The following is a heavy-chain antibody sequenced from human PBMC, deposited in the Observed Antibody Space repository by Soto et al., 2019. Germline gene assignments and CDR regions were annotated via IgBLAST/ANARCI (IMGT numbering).Heavy chain of an antibody. CDR3: ARGRPELGYCSSTSCYVFDY. D-gene: IGHD2-2*01. Sequence: SETLSLTCTVSGGSISSYYWSWIRQPPGKGLEWIGEINHSGSTNYNPSLKSRVTISVDTSKNQFSLKLSSVTAADTAVYYCARGRPELGYCSSTSCYVFDYWGQGTLVTVSS. CDR2: INHSGST. J-gene: IGHJ4*02. CDR1: GGSISSYY. V-gene: IGHV4-34*01.